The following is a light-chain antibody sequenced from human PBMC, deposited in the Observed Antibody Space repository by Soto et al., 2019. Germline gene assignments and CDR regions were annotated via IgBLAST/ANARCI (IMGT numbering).Light chain of an antibody. CDR2: DAS. V-gene: IGKV1-5*01. Sequence: DIRMTQSPSTLSASVGDTVTITCRASQNIFTWLAWYQHKPGKAPTLLMYDASILESGVPSRLSGSGSGSQFTLPISSLQSDEFRTYYCQQYNSHSLGGGTKVEIK. CDR1: QNIFTW. J-gene: IGKJ4*01. CDR3: QQYNSHS.